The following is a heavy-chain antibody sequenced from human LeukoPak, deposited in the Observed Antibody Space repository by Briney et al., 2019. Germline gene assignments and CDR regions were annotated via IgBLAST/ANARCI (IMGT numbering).Heavy chain of an antibody. Sequence: WIRQPPGKGLEWLGSIQYSGSTHYNPSLKSRVTISVDTSKNQFSLNLNSVTAADTAVYYCARHSFDYDSSGYFYSFDYWGQGTLVTVSS. CDR3: ARHSFDYDSSGYFYSFDY. J-gene: IGHJ4*02. D-gene: IGHD3-22*01. V-gene: IGHV4-39*01. CDR2: IQYSGST.